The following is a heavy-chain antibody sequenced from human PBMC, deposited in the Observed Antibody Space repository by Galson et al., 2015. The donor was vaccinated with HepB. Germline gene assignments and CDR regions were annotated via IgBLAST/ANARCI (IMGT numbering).Heavy chain of an antibody. V-gene: IGHV1-69*04. CDR2: IIPILGIA. J-gene: IGHJ6*02. CDR3: ARAKSSSWHYGMDV. D-gene: IGHD6-13*01. Sequence: SVKVSCKASGYTFTSYGISWVRQAPGQGFEWMGRIIPILGIANYAQKFQGRVTITADKSTSTAYMELSSLRSEDTAVYYCARAKSSSWHYGMDVWGQGTTVTVSS. CDR1: GYTFTSYG.